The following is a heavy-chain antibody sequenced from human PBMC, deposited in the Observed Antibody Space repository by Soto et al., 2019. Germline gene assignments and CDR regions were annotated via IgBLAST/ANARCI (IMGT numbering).Heavy chain of an antibody. Sequence: GGSLRLSCAASGFTFSSYGMHWVRQAPGKGLEWVAVISYDGSNKYYADSVKGRFTISRDKSKNTLYLQMNSLGAEDTALYYCAKDQGEAAAGNSDAFDIWGQGTMVTVSS. CDR1: GFTFSSYG. CDR2: ISYDGSNK. J-gene: IGHJ3*02. D-gene: IGHD6-13*01. V-gene: IGHV3-30*18. CDR3: AKDQGEAAAGNSDAFDI.